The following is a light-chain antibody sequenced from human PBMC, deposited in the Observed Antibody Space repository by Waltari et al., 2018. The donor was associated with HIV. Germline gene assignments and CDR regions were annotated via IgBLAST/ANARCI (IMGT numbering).Light chain of an antibody. CDR1: QSLKHTDVKTY. CDR3: MQTLQLLDT. V-gene: IGKV2D-29*02. CDR2: EVS. J-gene: IGKJ2*01. Sequence: DIVMTQTPPSLSVTPGQPASFSCNSSQSLKHTDVKTYLYWYLQRPGQSPQVLIYEVSKRYAGVPDRFSGSGSGTHFTLKIARVEAEDVGSYYCMQTLQLLDTFGQGTKLEIK.